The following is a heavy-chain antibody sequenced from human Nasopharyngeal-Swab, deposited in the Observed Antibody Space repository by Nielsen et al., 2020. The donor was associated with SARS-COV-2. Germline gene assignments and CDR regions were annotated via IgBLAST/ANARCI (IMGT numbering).Heavy chain of an antibody. J-gene: IGHJ4*02. Sequence: GESLKISCAASGFTFSSYDMHWVRQATGKGLEWVSAIGTAGDTYYPGSVKGRFTISRENAKNSLYLQMNSLRAGDTAVYYYARGTAVAGILYYFDYWGQGTLVTVSS. CDR3: ARGTAVAGILYYFDY. V-gene: IGHV3-13*01. CDR1: GFTFSSYD. D-gene: IGHD6-19*01. CDR2: IGTAGDT.